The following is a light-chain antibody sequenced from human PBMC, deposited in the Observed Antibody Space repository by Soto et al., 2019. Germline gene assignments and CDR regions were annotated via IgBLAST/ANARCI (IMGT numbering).Light chain of an antibody. CDR2: EVS. V-gene: IGLV2-8*01. J-gene: IGLJ2*01. Sequence: QSALTQPPSASGSHGQSVTISCTGTSSDVGGYNYVSWYQQQPGKAPKLMIYEVSKRPSGVPDRFSGSKSGNTASLAVSGLHAEYEADYYCSSYAGSNNVVFGGGTKLTVL. CDR1: SSDVGGYNY. CDR3: SSYAGSNNVV.